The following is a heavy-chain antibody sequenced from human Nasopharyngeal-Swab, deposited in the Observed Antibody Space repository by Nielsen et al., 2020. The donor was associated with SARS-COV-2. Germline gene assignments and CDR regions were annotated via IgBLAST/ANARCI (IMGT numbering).Heavy chain of an antibody. CDR3: ARGTGHGAFDI. Sequence: SQTLSLTCAVSGGSISSGGYSWSWIRQPPGKGLEWIGYIYHSGSTNYNPSLKSRVTISVDTSKNQFSLKLSSVTAADTAVYYCARGTGHGAFDIWGQGTMVTVSS. J-gene: IGHJ3*02. CDR2: IYHSGST. D-gene: IGHD3/OR15-3a*01. CDR1: GGSISSGGYS. V-gene: IGHV4-30-2*01.